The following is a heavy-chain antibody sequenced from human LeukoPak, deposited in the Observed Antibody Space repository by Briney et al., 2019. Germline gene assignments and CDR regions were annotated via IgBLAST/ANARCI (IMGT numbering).Heavy chain of an antibody. CDR2: ISYSGST. V-gene: IGHV4-59*08. Sequence: SETLSLTCTVSGGAISSYYWSWMRQPPGKGLEWIGYISYSGSTNYNPSLKTRVTISVDTSKNQFSLNLRSVTAADTAVYYCARRAVDTQRTWANCFDPWGQGTLVTVSS. CDR3: ARRAVDTQRTWANCFDP. D-gene: IGHD5-18*01. CDR1: GGAISSYY. J-gene: IGHJ5*02.